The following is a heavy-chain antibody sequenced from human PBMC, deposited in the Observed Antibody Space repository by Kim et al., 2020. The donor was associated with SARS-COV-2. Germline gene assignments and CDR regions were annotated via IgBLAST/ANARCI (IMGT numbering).Heavy chain of an antibody. Sequence: GRSKGYADSVKCRFTIARDNAKNTLYLQMNSLRAEDTAVYYCASGLTPGQYWGQGTLVTVSS. J-gene: IGHJ4*02. CDR2: GRSK. V-gene: IGHV3-74*01. D-gene: IGHD2-15*01. CDR3: ASGLTPGQY.